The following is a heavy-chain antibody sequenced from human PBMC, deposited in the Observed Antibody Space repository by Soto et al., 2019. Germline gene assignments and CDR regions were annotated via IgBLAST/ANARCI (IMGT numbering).Heavy chain of an antibody. Sequence: QVQLVESGGGVVQPGRSLRLSCAASGFTFSSYGMHWVRQAPGKGLEWVAVISYDGSNKYYADSVKGRFTISRDNSKNTLYLQMNSLRAEDTAVYYCAKGSLDYGGNSYYYGMDVWGQGTTVTVSS. D-gene: IGHD4-17*01. CDR1: GFTFSSYG. V-gene: IGHV3-30*18. CDR3: AKGSLDYGGNSYYYGMDV. CDR2: ISYDGSNK. J-gene: IGHJ6*02.